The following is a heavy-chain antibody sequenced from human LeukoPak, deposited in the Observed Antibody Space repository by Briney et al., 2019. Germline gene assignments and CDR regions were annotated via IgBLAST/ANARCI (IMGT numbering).Heavy chain of an antibody. CDR1: GYTFIRYG. J-gene: IGHJ4*02. V-gene: IGHV1-18*01. CDR2: ITAYNGNT. D-gene: IGHD3-9*01. Sequence: GASVKVCCKASGYTFIRYGINWVRQAPGQGLVWMGGITAYNGNTNYAQKLQGRVTMTTDTSTSKAYMELRSLRSDDTAVYYCARAGYDLLTLAPDPANDYWGQGTLVTVSS. CDR3: ARAGYDLLTLAPDPANDY.